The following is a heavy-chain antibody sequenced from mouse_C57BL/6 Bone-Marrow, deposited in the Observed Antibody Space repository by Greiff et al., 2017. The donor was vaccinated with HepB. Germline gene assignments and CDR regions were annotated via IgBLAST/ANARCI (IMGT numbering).Heavy chain of an antibody. D-gene: IGHD2-4*01. J-gene: IGHJ1*03. V-gene: IGHV1-81*01. CDR3: ARSGIYYEGYFDV. CDR2: IYPRSGNT. CDR1: GYTFTSYG. Sequence: VKLQQSGAELARPGASVKLSCKASGYTFTSYGISWVKQRTGQGLEWIGEIYPRSGNTYYNEKFKGKATLTADKSSSTAYMELRSLTSEDSAVYICARSGIYYEGYFDVWGTGTTVTVSS.